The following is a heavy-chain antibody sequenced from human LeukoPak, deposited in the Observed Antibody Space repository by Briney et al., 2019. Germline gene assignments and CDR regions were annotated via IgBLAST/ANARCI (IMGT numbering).Heavy chain of an antibody. CDR2: VYYSGST. J-gene: IGHJ4*02. CDR1: GGSVSSGSYY. Sequence: PSETLSLTCTVSGGSVSSGSYYWSWIRQPPGKGLEWIGYVYYSGSTNYNPSLKSRVTVSVDTSKNQFSPKLSSVTAADTAVYYCARVPSGVRGIIIDYWGQGTLVTVSS. D-gene: IGHD3-10*01. CDR3: ARVPSGVRGIIIDY. V-gene: IGHV4-61*01.